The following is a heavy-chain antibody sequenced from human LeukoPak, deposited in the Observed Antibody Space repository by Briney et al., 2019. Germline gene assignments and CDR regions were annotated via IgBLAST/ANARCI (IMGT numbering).Heavy chain of an antibody. CDR1: GYSFSSYY. J-gene: IGHJ4*02. V-gene: IGHV5-51*01. CDR3: ARQKSAYDSEFDY. D-gene: IGHD3-3*01. Sequence: GESLKISCQASGYSFSSYYIGWVRQMPGKGLEWMGIIYPGDSDTRYSPSFQGQVTISADKSISTAYLQWSSLKASDTAMYYCARQKSAYDSEFDYWGQGTLVTVSS. CDR2: IYPGDSDT.